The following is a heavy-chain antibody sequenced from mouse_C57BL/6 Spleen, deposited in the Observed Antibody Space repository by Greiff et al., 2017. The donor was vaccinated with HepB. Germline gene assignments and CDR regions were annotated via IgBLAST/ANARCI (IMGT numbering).Heavy chain of an antibody. D-gene: IGHD4-1*01. J-gene: IGHJ4*01. CDR1: GYAFSSYW. V-gene: IGHV1-80*01. CDR2: IYPGDGDT. Sequence: VQGVESGAELVKPGASVKISCTASGYAFSSYWMNWVKQRPGKGLEWIGQIYPGDGDTNYNGKFKGKATLTADKSSSTAYMQLSSLTSEDSAVYFCARSELGRRAMDYWGQGTSVTVSS. CDR3: ARSELGRRAMDY.